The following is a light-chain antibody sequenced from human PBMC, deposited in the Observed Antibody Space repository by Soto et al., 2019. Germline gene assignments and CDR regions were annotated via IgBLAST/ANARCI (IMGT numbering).Light chain of an antibody. Sequence: EVVLTQSPGTLSLSPGQRATLSCRASQSVTSSYLAWYQQKPGQAPRLLIYGASIRATGIPDRFSGSGSGADFTLTISRLEPEDFALFYCQHFDSSSYTFGQGTKLGI. V-gene: IGKV3-20*01. J-gene: IGKJ2*01. CDR1: QSVTSSY. CDR3: QHFDSSSYT. CDR2: GAS.